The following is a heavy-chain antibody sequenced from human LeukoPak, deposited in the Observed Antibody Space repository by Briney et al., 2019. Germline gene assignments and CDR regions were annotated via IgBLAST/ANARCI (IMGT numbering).Heavy chain of an antibody. CDR3: ATSSYYDSQGYFDY. D-gene: IGHD3-22*01. Sequence: SETLSLTCAVYGGSFSGYYWSWIRQPPGKGLEWIGEINHSGSTYYNPSLKSRVTISVDTSKNQFSLKLSSVTAADTAVYYCATSSYYDSQGYFDYWGQGTLVTVSS. J-gene: IGHJ4*02. CDR1: GGSFSGYY. V-gene: IGHV4-34*01. CDR2: INHSGST.